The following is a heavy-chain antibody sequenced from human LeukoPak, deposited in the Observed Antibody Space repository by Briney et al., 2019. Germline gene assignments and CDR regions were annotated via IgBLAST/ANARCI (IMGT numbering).Heavy chain of an antibody. J-gene: IGHJ2*01. V-gene: IGHV4-59*08. CDR1: GGSISDYY. Sequence: SETLSLTCTVSGGSISDYYWGWIRQAPGKGLEWIGYIYYIGSTNYNPSLKSRVSISLDTSKNQFSLKLTSVTAADTAVYYCARSEGRFFDLWGRGTLVTVSS. CDR3: ARSEGRFFDL. CDR2: IYYIGST.